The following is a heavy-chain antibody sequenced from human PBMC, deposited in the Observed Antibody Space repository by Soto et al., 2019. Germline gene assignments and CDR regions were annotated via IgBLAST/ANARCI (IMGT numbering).Heavy chain of an antibody. CDR1: GFTFSSYW. CDR3: ARDQGLYSGYDTTIYFDY. J-gene: IGHJ4*02. V-gene: IGHV3-74*01. CDR2: INSDGSST. Sequence: PGGSLRLSCAASGFTFSSYWMHWVRQAPGKGLVWVSRINSDGSSTSYADSVKGRFTISRDNAKNTLYLQMNSLRAEDTAVYYCARDQGLYSGYDTTIYFDYWGQGTLVTVSS. D-gene: IGHD5-12*01.